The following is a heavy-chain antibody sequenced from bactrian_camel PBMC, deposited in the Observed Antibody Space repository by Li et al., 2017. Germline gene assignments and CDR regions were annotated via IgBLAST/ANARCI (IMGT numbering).Heavy chain of an antibody. CDR3: ASDLGTSWVESPLERWEYDY. Sequence: DVQLVESGGGLVQPGGSLRLSCAASGFRFSARDMSWVRQLPGKGLEWVSASNSGGATYYALSVKGRFTISKDNAEDTLYLQMNGLKPEDTGMYYCASDLGTSWVESPLERWEYDYWGQGTQVTVS. V-gene: IGHV3S40*01. CDR1: GFRFSARD. D-gene: IGHD5*01. J-gene: IGHJ4*01. CDR2: SNSGGAT.